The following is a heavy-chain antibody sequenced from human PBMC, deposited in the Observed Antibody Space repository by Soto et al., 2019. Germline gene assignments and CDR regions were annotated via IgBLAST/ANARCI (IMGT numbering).Heavy chain of an antibody. Sequence: QVQLVQSGAEVKKPGASVKVSCKASGYTFTSYGISWVRQAPGQGLEWMGWISAYNGNTNYAQKLQGRVTMTTDTSTSTAYMELRSLGSADTAVYYCARARETMSPFAFALWGQGTMVTVSS. D-gene: IGHD3-10*02. CDR3: ARARETMSPFAFAL. CDR1: GYTFTSYG. V-gene: IGHV1-18*01. J-gene: IGHJ3*01. CDR2: ISAYNGNT.